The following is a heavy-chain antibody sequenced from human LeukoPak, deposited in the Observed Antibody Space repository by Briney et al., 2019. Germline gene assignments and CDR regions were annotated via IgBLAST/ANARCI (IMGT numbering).Heavy chain of an antibody. CDR1: GGSFSGYY. Sequence: PSETLSLTCAVYGGSFSGYYWSWIRQPPGKGLEWIGEINHSGSTNYNPSLKSRVTISVDTSKNQFSLKLSSVTAADTAVYYCARDGVENWFDPWGQGTLVTVSS. J-gene: IGHJ5*02. CDR3: ARDGVENWFDP. V-gene: IGHV4-34*01. CDR2: INHSGST. D-gene: IGHD3-3*01.